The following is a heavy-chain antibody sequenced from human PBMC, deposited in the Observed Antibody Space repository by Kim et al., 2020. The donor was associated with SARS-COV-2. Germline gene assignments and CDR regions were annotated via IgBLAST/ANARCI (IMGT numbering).Heavy chain of an antibody. Sequence: GGSLRLSCAASGFTFSSYAMSWVRQAPGKGLEWVSAISGSGGSTYYADSVKGRFTISRDNSKNTLYLQMNSLRAEDTAVYYCAGGGQWLVGYFDYWGQGTLVTVSS. CDR2: ISGSGGST. CDR3: AGGGQWLVGYFDY. D-gene: IGHD6-19*01. V-gene: IGHV3-23*01. J-gene: IGHJ4*02. CDR1: GFTFSSYA.